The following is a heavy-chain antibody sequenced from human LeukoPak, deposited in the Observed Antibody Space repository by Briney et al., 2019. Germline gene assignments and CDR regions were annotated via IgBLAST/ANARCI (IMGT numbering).Heavy chain of an antibody. J-gene: IGHJ6*02. V-gene: IGHV4-34*01. CDR3: ARARGSGSWSLYGMDV. Sequence: SETLSLTCAVYGGSFSGYYWSWIREPPGKGLEWIGEINHSGSTNYNPSLKSRVTISVATSKNQFSLKLSSVTAADTAVYYCARARGSGSWSLYGMDVWGQGTTVTVSS. CDR2: INHSGST. D-gene: IGHD3-10*01. CDR1: GGSFSGYY.